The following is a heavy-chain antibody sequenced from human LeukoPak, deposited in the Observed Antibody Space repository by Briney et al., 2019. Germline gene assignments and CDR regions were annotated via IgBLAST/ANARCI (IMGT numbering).Heavy chain of an antibody. D-gene: IGHD3-22*01. CDR3: ARRGYYDSSGYYNFDY. Sequence: GESLKISCNGSGYSFTNYWIAWVRQMPGKGLEWMGIIYPGDSDTRYSPSLQGQVTISADNSITTAYLQWSSLKGSDTAMYYCARRGYYDSSGYYNFDYWGQGTLVTVSS. J-gene: IGHJ4*02. CDR2: IYPGDSDT. V-gene: IGHV5-51*01. CDR1: GYSFTNYW.